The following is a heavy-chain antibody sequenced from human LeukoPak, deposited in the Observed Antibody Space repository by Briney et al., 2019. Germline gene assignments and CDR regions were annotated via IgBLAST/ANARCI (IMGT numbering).Heavy chain of an antibody. V-gene: IGHV4-59*01. CDR1: GDSISDYY. J-gene: IGHJ6*02. D-gene: IGHD3-10*01. CDR2: IHYSGST. CDR3: ARDLGYYGPRYGMDV. Sequence: SETLSLTCTVSGDSISDYYWSWIRQPPGKGLEWIGYIHYSGSTNYSPSLRGRVTISVDTSKRQFSLNLTSVTAADTAVYYCARDLGYYGPRYGMDVWGQGTTVTVSS.